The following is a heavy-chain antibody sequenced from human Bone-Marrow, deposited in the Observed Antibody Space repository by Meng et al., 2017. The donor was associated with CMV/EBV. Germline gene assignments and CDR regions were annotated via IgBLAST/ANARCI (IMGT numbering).Heavy chain of an antibody. D-gene: IGHD2-2*02. Sequence: SLKISCAASGFTSDDYAMHWVRQAPGKGLELVSGISWNSGSIGYADSVKGRFTISRDNSKNTLYLQMNSLRAEDTAVYYCAKVSRIVVVPAATPYYGMDVWGKGTTVTVSS. CDR2: ISWNSGSI. V-gene: IGHV3-9*02. J-gene: IGHJ6*04. CDR3: AKVSRIVVVPAATPYYGMDV. CDR1: GFTSDDYA.